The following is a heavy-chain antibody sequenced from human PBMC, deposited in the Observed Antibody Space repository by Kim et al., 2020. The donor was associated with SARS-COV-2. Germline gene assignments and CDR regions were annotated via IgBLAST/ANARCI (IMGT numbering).Heavy chain of an antibody. V-gene: IGHV4-31*03. CDR3: AREEGPGRVGAFDI. CDR1: GGSISSGGYY. J-gene: IGHJ3*02. CDR2: IYYSGST. Sequence: SETLSLTCTVSGGSISSGGYYWSWIRQHPGKGLEWIGYIYYSGSTYYNPSLKSRVTISVDTSKNQFSLKLSSVTAADTAVYYCAREEGPGRVGAFDIWGQGTMVTVSS.